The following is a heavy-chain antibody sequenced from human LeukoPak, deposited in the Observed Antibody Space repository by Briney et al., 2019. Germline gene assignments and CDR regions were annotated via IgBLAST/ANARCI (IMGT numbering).Heavy chain of an antibody. Sequence: ASVKVSCKASGYTLTGYYMHWVRQAPGQGLEWMGWINPNSGGTNYAQKFQGRVTMTRDTSISTAYMELNRLRSDDTAVYYCARAGVRSGWYVNWGQGTLVTVSS. CDR1: GYTLTGYY. V-gene: IGHV1-2*02. CDR2: INPNSGGT. J-gene: IGHJ4*02. D-gene: IGHD6-19*01. CDR3: ARAGVRSGWYVN.